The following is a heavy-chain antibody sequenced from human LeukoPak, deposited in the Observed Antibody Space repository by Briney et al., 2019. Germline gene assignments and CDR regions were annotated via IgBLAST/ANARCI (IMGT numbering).Heavy chain of an antibody. CDR2: INHSGST. CDR3: ARVGGYCRGGSCRFRPTGAFDV. D-gene: IGHD2-15*01. V-gene: IGHV4-34*01. J-gene: IGHJ3*01. Sequence: SETLSLTCAVYGGSFSGYYWSWIRQPPGKGLEWIGEINHSGSTNYNPSLKSRVTISVDTSENEISLNLNSVTAADTAVYYCARVGGYCRGGSCRFRPTGAFDVWGQGTMVTVS. CDR1: GGSFSGYY.